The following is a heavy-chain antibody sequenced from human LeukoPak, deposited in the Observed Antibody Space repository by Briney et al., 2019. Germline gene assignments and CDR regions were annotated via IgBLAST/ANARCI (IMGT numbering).Heavy chain of an antibody. Sequence: GGSLRLSCAASGFTFIDYDMHWVRQVIGKGLEWVSAIGIRGDTHYSGSVKGRFTISRENAESSLYLQMNSLRAEDTAVYYCARGGIQVSGIDEFDYWGQGTLVTVSS. CDR1: GFTFIDYD. V-gene: IGHV3-13*01. D-gene: IGHD6-19*01. CDR3: ARGGIQVSGIDEFDY. CDR2: IGIRGDT. J-gene: IGHJ4*02.